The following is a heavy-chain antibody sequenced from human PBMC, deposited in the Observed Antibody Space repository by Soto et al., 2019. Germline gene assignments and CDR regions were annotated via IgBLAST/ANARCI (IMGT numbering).Heavy chain of an antibody. CDR2: ISSSSSTI. D-gene: IGHD3-9*01. J-gene: IGHJ6*02. Sequence: LRLSCAASGFTSSSYSMNWVRQAPGKGLEWVSYISSSSSTIYYADSVKGRFTISRDNAKNSLYLQMNSLRDEDTAVYYCARDLRVVGYDILTGYYTPDVWGQGTTVTVSS. CDR3: ARDLRVVGYDILTGYYTPDV. CDR1: GFTSSSYS. V-gene: IGHV3-48*02.